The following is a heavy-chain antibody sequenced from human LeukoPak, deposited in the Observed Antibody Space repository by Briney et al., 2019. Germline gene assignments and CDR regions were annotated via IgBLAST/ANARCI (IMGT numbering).Heavy chain of an antibody. D-gene: IGHD3-22*01. CDR3: AKDDYYDTSGYRD. J-gene: IGHJ4*02. V-gene: IGHV3-30*18. CDR2: ISYDVGKK. CDR1: GFTFSSYG. Sequence: HPGGSLRLSCAASGFTFSSYGMHWVRQAPGKGLEWVAVISYDVGKKYYADSVKGRFTTSRDNSKNTLYLQMNSLRAEDTAVYYCAKDDYYDTSGYRDWGQGTLVTVSS.